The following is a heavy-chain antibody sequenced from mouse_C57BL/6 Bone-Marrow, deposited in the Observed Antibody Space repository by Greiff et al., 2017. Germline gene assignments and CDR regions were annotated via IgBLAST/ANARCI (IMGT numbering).Heavy chain of an antibody. D-gene: IGHD1-1*01. CDR3: ARHPITTVVSYFDY. V-gene: IGHV5-6*01. CDR1: GFTFSSYG. CDR2: ISSGGSYT. J-gene: IGHJ2*01. Sequence: EVHLVESGGDLVKPGGSLKLSCAASGFTFSSYGMSWVRQTPDKRLEWVATISSGGSYTYYPDSVKGRFTISRDNAKNTLYLQMSSLKSEDTAMYYCARHPITTVVSYFDYWGQGTTLTVSS.